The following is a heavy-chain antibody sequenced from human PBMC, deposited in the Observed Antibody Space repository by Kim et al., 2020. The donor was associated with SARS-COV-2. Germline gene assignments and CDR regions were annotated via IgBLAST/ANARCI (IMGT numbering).Heavy chain of an antibody. CDR1: GGSISSSSYY. V-gene: IGHV4-39*01. J-gene: IGHJ5*02. CDR2: IYYSGST. D-gene: IGHD5-12*01. CDR3: ASLSVDIVATISGWFDP. Sequence: SETLSLTCTVSGGSISSSSYYWGWIRQPPGKGLEWIGSIYYSGSTYYNPSLKSRVTISVDTSKNQFSLKLSSVTAADTAVYYCASLSVDIVATISGWFDPWGQGTLVTVSS.